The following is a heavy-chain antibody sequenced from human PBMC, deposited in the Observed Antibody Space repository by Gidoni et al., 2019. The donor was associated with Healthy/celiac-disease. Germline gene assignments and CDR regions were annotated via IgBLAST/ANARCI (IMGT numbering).Heavy chain of an antibody. CDR1: GFPFSSYW. D-gene: IGHD6-13*01. Sequence: EVQLVESGGGLVQPGGSLRLSCAASGFPFSSYWMHWVRQAPGKGLVWVSRINSDGSSTSYADSVKGRFTISRDNAKNTLYLQMNSLRAEDTAVYYCARDGYSRHTIRGNAFDIWGQGTMVTVSS. V-gene: IGHV3-74*01. CDR2: INSDGSST. J-gene: IGHJ3*02. CDR3: ARDGYSRHTIRGNAFDI.